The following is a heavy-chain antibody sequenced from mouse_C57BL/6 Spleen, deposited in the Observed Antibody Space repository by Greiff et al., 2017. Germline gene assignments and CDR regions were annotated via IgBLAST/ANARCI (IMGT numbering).Heavy chain of an antibody. Sequence: VQLVESGAELAKPGASVKLSCKASGYTFTSYWMHWVKQRPGQGLEWIGYINPSSGYTKYNQKFKDKATLTADKSSSTAYMQLSSLTYEDSAVYYCASGYDYDPYAMDYWGQGTSVTVSS. J-gene: IGHJ4*01. CDR1: GYTFTSYW. CDR2: INPSSGYT. D-gene: IGHD2-4*01. CDR3: ASGYDYDPYAMDY. V-gene: IGHV1-7*01.